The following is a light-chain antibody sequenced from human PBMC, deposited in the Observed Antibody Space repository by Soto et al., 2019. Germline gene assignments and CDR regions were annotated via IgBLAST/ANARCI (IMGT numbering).Light chain of an antibody. CDR1: QSVSSSY. V-gene: IGKV3-20*01. Sequence: EIVLTQSPGTLSLSPGERATLSCRASQSVSSSYLAWYQQKPGQAPRLLIYGASSRATGIPDRFSGSGSGTAFTLTISRLEPEDFAVYYCQQYGSSPWTFGQGTKGDIK. CDR2: GAS. CDR3: QQYGSSPWT. J-gene: IGKJ1*01.